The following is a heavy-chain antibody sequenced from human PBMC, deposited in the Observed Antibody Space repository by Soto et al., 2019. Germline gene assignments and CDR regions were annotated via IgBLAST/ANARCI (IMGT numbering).Heavy chain of an antibody. J-gene: IGHJ4*02. D-gene: IGHD2-8*01. CDR1: GGSFSGYY. V-gene: IGHV4-34*01. CDR3: TKGYGASHSPFDY. Sequence: SETLSLTCAVYGGSFSGYYWSWIRQPPGKGLEWIGEINHSGSTNYNPSLKSRVTISVDTSKNQFSLKLSSVTAEDTAVYYCTKGYGASHSPFDYWGQGTQVTVSS. CDR2: INHSGST.